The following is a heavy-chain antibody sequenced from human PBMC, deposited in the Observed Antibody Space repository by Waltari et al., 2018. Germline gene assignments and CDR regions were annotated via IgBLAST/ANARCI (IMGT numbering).Heavy chain of an antibody. CDR1: GGSISSGSYY. J-gene: IGHJ4*02. V-gene: IGHV4-61*02. CDR3: ARGALSWYAY. Sequence: QVQLQESGPGLVKPSQTLSLTCTVSGGSISSGSYYWSWIRQPAGKGLEWIGRIYTSGSNNYNPSLKSRVPISVDTSKNQFSLKLSSVTAADTAVYYCARGALSWYAYWGQGTLVTVSS. CDR2: IYTSGSN. D-gene: IGHD6-13*01.